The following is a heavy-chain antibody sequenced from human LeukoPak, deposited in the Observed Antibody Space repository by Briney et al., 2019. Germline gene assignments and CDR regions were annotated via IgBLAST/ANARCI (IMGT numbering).Heavy chain of an antibody. Sequence: ASVKVSCKASGYTFTSYYMHWVRQAPGQGLEWMGIINPSGGSTSYAQKFQGRVTMTRDTSISTAYMELSRLRSDDTAVYYCATYPLSGYWYYFHYWGQGTLVTVSS. CDR1: GYTFTSYY. J-gene: IGHJ4*02. CDR3: ATYPLSGYWYYFHY. V-gene: IGHV1-46*01. CDR2: INPSGGST. D-gene: IGHD3-22*01.